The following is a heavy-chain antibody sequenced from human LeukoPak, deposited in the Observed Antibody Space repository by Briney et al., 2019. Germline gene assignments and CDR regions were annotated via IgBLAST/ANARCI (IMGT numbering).Heavy chain of an antibody. Sequence: SQTLSLTCTVSGGSISSGSYYWSWIRQPAGKGLEWIGRIYTSGSTNYNPSLKSRVTISVDTSKNQFSLKLSSVTAADTAVYYCARHGEGGSYYWGQGTLVTVSS. CDR3: ARHGEGGSYY. V-gene: IGHV4-61*02. CDR2: IYTSGST. CDR1: GGSISSGSYY. J-gene: IGHJ4*02. D-gene: IGHD1-26*01.